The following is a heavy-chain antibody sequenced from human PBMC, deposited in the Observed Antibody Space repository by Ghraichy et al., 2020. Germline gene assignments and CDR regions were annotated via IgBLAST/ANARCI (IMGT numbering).Heavy chain of an antibody. CDR2: IRDKPNNYAT. Sequence: GSLRLSCAASGFIFSGSNIHWVRQASGTGLEWVGRIRDKPNNYATSYAASVKGRFTISRDDSKNTAYLQMNSLTTEDTAVYYCTRVDLRSSLGYMDVWGKGTTVTVSS. D-gene: IGHD6-6*01. V-gene: IGHV3-73*01. J-gene: IGHJ6*03. CDR1: GFIFSGSN. CDR3: TRVDLRSSLGYMDV.